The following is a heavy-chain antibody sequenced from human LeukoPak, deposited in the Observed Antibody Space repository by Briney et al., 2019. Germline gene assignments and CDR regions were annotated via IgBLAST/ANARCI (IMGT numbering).Heavy chain of an antibody. CDR2: ISGSGGST. CDR3: AKDPSYYDFWSGYFDY. Sequence: VXXAXGXGLEWVSAISGSGGSTYYADSVKGRFTISRDNSKNTLYLQMNSLRAEDTAVYYCAKDPSYYDFWSGYFDYWGQGTLVTVSS. V-gene: IGHV3-23*01. D-gene: IGHD3-3*01. J-gene: IGHJ4*02.